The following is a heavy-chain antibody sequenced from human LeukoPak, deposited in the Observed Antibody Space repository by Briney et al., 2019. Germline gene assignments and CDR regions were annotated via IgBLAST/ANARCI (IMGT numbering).Heavy chain of an antibody. CDR1: GGSISTYY. D-gene: IGHD6-13*01. V-gene: IGHV4-59*01. CDR2: IYHSGST. J-gene: IGHJ4*02. CDR3: ARAGIAAAGADY. Sequence: SESLSLTFTVSGGSISTYYWNWIRQPPGKGLEWIGYIYHSGSTNYNPSLQSRVTISVDTSKNQFSLNLNSVTAADTAVYYCARAGIAAAGADYWGQGTLVTVSS.